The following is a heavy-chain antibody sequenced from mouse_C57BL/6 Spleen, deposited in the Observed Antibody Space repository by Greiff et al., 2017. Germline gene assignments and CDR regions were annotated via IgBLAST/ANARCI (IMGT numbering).Heavy chain of an antibody. Sequence: EVMLVESGGGLVQPGGSLSLSCAASGFTFTDYYMSWVRQPPGKALAWLGFIRNKANVYTTEYSASVKGRFTISRDNSQSILYLQMNALRAEDSATYYCARYDYDGWAYYFDDWGQGTTLTVSS. D-gene: IGHD2-4*01. V-gene: IGHV7-3*01. CDR2: IRNKANVYTT. CDR3: ARYDYDGWAYYFDD. CDR1: GFTFTDYY. J-gene: IGHJ2*01.